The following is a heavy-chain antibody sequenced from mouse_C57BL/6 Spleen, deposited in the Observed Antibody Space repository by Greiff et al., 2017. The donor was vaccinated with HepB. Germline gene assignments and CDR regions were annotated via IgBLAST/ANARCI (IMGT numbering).Heavy chain of an antibody. J-gene: IGHJ4*01. CDR3: ARWQRDYYAMDY. CDR2: INPNNGGT. D-gene: IGHD6-1*01. Sequence: EVQLQQSGPELVKPGASVKIPCKASGYTFTDYNMDWVKQSHGKSLEWIGDINPNNGGTIYNQKFKGKATLTVDKSSSPAYMELRSLTSEDTAVYYCARWQRDYYAMDYWGQGTSVTVSA. CDR1: GYTFTDYN. V-gene: IGHV1-18*01.